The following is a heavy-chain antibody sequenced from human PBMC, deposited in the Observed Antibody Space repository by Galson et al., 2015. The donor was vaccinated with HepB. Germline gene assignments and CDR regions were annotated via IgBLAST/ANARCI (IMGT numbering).Heavy chain of an antibody. Sequence: SLRLSCAASGFTFTDYALTWVRQAPGKGLEWVSTISGGDGSATYAGSVKGRFTISRDISKNTLYLQLNSLRAGDTAAYYCAKEFKDYSSGTYIDYWGQGTLVTVSS. J-gene: IGHJ4*02. CDR2: ISGGDGSA. CDR1: GFTFTDYA. V-gene: IGHV3-23*01. D-gene: IGHD3-10*01. CDR3: AKEFKDYSSGTYIDY.